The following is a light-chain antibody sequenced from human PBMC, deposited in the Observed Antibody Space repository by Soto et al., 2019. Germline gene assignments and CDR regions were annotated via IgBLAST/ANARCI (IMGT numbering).Light chain of an antibody. V-gene: IGKV1-33*01. Sequence: DIQMTQSPSSLFASVGDRVTITCQASQDISDFLNWYQQKPGRAPKVLIYDVSKLQTGVPPRFSESGSGSHFSLTISSLQPDDSATYYCQQYDHLPITFGQGTRLEIK. CDR2: DVS. CDR1: QDISDF. CDR3: QQYDHLPIT. J-gene: IGKJ5*01.